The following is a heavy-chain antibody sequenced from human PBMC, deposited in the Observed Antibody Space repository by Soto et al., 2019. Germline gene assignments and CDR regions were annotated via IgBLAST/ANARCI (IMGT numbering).Heavy chain of an antibody. D-gene: IGHD4-17*01. V-gene: IGHV4-4*07. CDR2: IYTSGST. CDR3: ARTLGYGDAYDFDY. Sequence: SETLSLTCTVSGGSISSYYWSWIRQPAGKGLEWIGRIYTSGSTNYNPSLKSRVTMSVDTSKNQFSLKLSSVTAADTAVYNCARTLGYGDAYDFDYWGQGTLVTVSS. J-gene: IGHJ4*02. CDR1: GGSISSYY.